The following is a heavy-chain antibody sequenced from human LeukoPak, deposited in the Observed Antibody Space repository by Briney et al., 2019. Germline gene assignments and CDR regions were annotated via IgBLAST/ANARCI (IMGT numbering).Heavy chain of an antibody. D-gene: IGHD3-22*01. CDR1: GGSISSSSYY. CDR2: IYHSGST. Sequence: SETLSLTCTVSGGSISSSSYYWGWIRQPPGKGLEWIGSIYHSGSTYYNPSLRGRDTISVDTSKNQFSLKLSSVTAADTAVYYCARRGYYDSSGSGSYWYFDLWGRGTLVTVSS. V-gene: IGHV4-39*07. J-gene: IGHJ2*01. CDR3: ARRGYYDSSGSGSYWYFDL.